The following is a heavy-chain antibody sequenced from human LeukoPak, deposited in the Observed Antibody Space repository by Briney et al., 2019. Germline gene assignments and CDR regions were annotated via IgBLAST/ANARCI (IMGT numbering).Heavy chain of an antibody. Sequence: GASVKVSCKASGYTFTSYGISWVRQAPGQGLEWMGWISAYNGNTNYAQKLQGRVTMTTDTSTSTAYMELRSLRSDDTAVYYCARVYAYYDILTGHYNPFDYWGQGTLVTVSS. CDR3: ARVYAYYDILTGHYNPFDY. D-gene: IGHD3-9*01. V-gene: IGHV1-18*04. J-gene: IGHJ4*02. CDR1: GYTFTSYG. CDR2: ISAYNGNT.